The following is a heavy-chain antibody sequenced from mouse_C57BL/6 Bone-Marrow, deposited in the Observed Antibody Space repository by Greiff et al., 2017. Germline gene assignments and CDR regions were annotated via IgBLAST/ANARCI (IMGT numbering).Heavy chain of an antibody. CDR3: ANYYGPSY. J-gene: IGHJ3*01. CDR2: ISDGGSYT. V-gene: IGHV5-4*01. CDR1: GFTFSSYA. Sequence: EVQLVESGGGLVKPGGSLKLSCAASGFTFSSYAMSWVRQTPEKRLEWVATISDGGSYTYYPDNVKGRFTISRDNAKNNLYLQMSHLKSEDTAMYYCANYYGPSYWGQGTLVTVSA. D-gene: IGHD1-1*01.